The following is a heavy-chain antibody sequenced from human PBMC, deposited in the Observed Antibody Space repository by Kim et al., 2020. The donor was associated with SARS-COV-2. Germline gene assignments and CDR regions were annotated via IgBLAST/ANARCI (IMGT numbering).Heavy chain of an antibody. CDR1: GFTFTSYT. J-gene: IGHJ3*02. Sequence: ASVKVSCKASGFTFTSYTIYWVHQAPGQRPEWMAWINLGNGKTDYSQKFQGRLTVTRDTFASTVYMELRSLRSEDTTVYYCAREDWGRGGAFDIWGQGTMVTVSS. CDR2: INLGNGKT. D-gene: IGHD7-27*01. V-gene: IGHV1-3*01. CDR3: AREDWGRGGAFDI.